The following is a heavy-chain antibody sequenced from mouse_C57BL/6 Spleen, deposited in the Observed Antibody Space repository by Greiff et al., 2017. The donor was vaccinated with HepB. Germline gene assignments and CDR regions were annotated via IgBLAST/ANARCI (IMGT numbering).Heavy chain of an antibody. D-gene: IGHD1-1*01. CDR2: ISYDGSN. CDR1: GYSIPSGYY. Sequence: ASGPGLVKPSQSLSLTCSVTGYSIPSGYYWHWIRQFPGNKLEWMGYISYDGSNNYKPSLKNRISITREPSKNQFFLKVNSVTTEDTATYYCTRKRLYGSRSMDYWGPGTSGPVSS. CDR3: TRKRLYGSRSMDY. J-gene: IGHJ4*01. V-gene: IGHV3-6*01.